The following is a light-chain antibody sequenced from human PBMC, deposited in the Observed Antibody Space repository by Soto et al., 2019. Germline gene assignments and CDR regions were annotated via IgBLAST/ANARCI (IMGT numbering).Light chain of an antibody. CDR3: QQLDSMPIT. CDR2: SAS. CDR1: QRINIY. V-gene: IGKV1-39*01. J-gene: IGKJ5*01. Sequence: DVQMTKNTSSLSTSVGDRVTITCRASQRINIYLNWYRQKPGKAPELLIYSASNLQSGVPSRFSGSGSGTDFTLTISSLQPEDSATYYCQQLDSMPITFGQGTRLEIK.